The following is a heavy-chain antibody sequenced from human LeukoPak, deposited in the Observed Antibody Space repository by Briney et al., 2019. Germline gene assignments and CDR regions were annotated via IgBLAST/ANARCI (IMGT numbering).Heavy chain of an antibody. Sequence: PGGSLLLSCASSGFTFSNAWLSWVRQAPGKGLEWVGRIRTSSEGEPTDYPGPVKGIFTISRERSKDTVYLKMNSLKAEDTAVYYCSAYFTDSSAWAFEYWGRGTQVTV. CDR1: GFTFSNAW. CDR3: SAYFTDSSAWAFEY. J-gene: IGHJ4*02. CDR2: IRTSSEGEPT. V-gene: IGHV3-15*01. D-gene: IGHD3-22*01.